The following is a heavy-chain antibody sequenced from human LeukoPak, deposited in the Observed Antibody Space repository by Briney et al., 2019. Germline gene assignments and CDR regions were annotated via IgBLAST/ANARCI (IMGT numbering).Heavy chain of an antibody. CDR1: GFTFSSYW. CDR2: IKQDGSEK. Sequence: GGSLRLSCAASGFTFSSYWVSWVRQAPGKGLEWVANIKQDGSEKYYVDSVKGRFTISRDNAKNSLYLQMNSLRAEDTAVYYCARESSGWYYYFDYWGQGTLVTVSS. V-gene: IGHV3-7*01. CDR3: ARESSGWYYYFDY. J-gene: IGHJ4*02. D-gene: IGHD6-19*01.